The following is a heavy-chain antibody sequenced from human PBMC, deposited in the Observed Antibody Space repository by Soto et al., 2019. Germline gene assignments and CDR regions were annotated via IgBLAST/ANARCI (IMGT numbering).Heavy chain of an antibody. J-gene: IGHJ6*02. CDR1: GYSFTDYH. V-gene: IGHV1-2*04. D-gene: IGHD2-8*01. CDR3: ARGDSTDCSNGVCSFFYNHDMDV. Sequence: QVQLVQSGAEVKKPGASVKVSCKASGYSFTDYHIHWVRQAPGQGLEWLGRINLKSGGTSTAQKFQGWVTMTTDTSISTASMELTSLTSDDTAIYYCARGDSTDCSNGVCSFFYNHDMDVWGQWTTVTVSS. CDR2: INLKSGGT.